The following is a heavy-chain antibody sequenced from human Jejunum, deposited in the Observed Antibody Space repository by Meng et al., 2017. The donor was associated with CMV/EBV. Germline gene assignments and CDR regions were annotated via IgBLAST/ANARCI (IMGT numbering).Heavy chain of an antibody. CDR2: IYYGTT. CDR3: ARGGHWSRYFPD. V-gene: IGHV4-61*01. D-gene: IGHD1-1*01. J-gene: IGHJ4*02. CDR1: GGSVNSGSYY. Sequence: CSVSGGSVNSGSYYWTWIRQPTEKGLEWIGYIYYGTTNYNPSLQSRVTISGDASKNQFSLKLTSVTAADTAVYFCARGGHWSRYFPDWGQGHLVTVSS.